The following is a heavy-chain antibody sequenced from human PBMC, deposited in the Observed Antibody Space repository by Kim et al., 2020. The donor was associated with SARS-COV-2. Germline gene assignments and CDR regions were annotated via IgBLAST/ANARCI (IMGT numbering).Heavy chain of an antibody. Sequence: GGSLRLSCAASGFTFSSYSMNWVRQAPGKGLEWVSSISSSSSYIYYADSVKGRFTISRDNAKNSLYLQMNSLRAEDTAVYYCAREDYYDSSGYYEKYWYFDLWGRGTLVTVSS. J-gene: IGHJ2*01. CDR3: AREDYYDSSGYYEKYWYFDL. CDR1: GFTFSSYS. CDR2: ISSSSSYI. V-gene: IGHV3-21*01. D-gene: IGHD3-22*01.